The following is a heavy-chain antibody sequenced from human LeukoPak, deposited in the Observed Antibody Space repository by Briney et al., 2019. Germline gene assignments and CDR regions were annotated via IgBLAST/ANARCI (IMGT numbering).Heavy chain of an antibody. CDR1: GFTFSSYA. V-gene: IGHV3-23*01. CDR3: AKSIRGRLQNGQRRGYYFDY. CDR2: ISGSDGST. J-gene: IGHJ4*02. D-gene: IGHD3-10*01. Sequence: PPGGSLRLSCAASGFTFSSYAMSWVRQAPGKGLEWVSAISGSDGSTYYADSVKGRFTISRDNSKNTLYLQMNSLRAEDTAVYYCAKSIRGRLQNGQRRGYYFDYWGQGTLVTVSS.